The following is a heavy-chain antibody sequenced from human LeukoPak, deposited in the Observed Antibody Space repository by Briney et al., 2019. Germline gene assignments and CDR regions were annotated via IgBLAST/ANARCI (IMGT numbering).Heavy chain of an antibody. CDR1: GFTFSSYP. V-gene: IGHV3-23*01. Sequence: PGGSLRLSCAASGFTFSSYPMSWVRQAPGKGLEWVSVISGSGTSTYYADSVKGRFTISRDNFKNTLYLQMNSLRAEDTAVYYCAKDRGNYYDSSGYPRDAFDIWGQGTMVTVSS. J-gene: IGHJ3*02. CDR3: AKDRGNYYDSSGYPRDAFDI. D-gene: IGHD3-22*01. CDR2: ISGSGTST.